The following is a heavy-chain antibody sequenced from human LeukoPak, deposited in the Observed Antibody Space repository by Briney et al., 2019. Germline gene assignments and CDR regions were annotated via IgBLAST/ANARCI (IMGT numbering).Heavy chain of an antibody. CDR1: GFTSSTYA. D-gene: IGHD6-6*01. CDR3: AKGFLRTSYGLFDY. V-gene: IGHV3-23*01. Sequence: GRSLRLSCAASGFTSSTYAMSWVRQAPGKGLEWVSGISGSGGSTHYADSVKGRFTISRDNSNNTLYLQMNSLRAEDTAVYYCAKGFLRTSYGLFDYWGQGTLVTVSS. J-gene: IGHJ4*02. CDR2: ISGSGGST.